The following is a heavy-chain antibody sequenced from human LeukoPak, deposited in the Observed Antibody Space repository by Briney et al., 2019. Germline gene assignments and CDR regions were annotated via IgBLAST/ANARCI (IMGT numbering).Heavy chain of an antibody. J-gene: IGHJ3*02. Sequence: ASVKVSCKASGYTFTGYYMHWVRHAPGQGLEWMGWINPNSGGTNYAQKFQGRVTMTRDTSISTAYMELSRLRSDDTAVYYCARSQGSWSDAFDIWGQGTMVTVSS. V-gene: IGHV1-2*02. CDR1: GYTFTGYY. CDR3: ARSQGSWSDAFDI. D-gene: IGHD6-13*01. CDR2: INPNSGGT.